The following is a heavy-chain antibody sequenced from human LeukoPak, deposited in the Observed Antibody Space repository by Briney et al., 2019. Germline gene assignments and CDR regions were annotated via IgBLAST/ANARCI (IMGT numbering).Heavy chain of an antibody. Sequence: GGSLRLSCADPGFTFSTHWMSWVRQAPGKGLEWVANIKQDGSEKYYVDSVKGRFTISRDNAKNSLYLQMNSLRAEDTAVYYCARGSSSSGFDPWGQGTLVTVSS. D-gene: IGHD6-13*01. CDR1: GFTFSTHW. J-gene: IGHJ5*02. CDR2: IKQDGSEK. CDR3: ARGSSSSGFDP. V-gene: IGHV3-7*01.